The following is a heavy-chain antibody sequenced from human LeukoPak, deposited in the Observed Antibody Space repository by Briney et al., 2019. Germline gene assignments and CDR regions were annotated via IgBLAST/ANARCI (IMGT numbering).Heavy chain of an antibody. CDR3: ASGAGIAAAGWFDP. V-gene: IGHV4-34*01. D-gene: IGHD6-13*01. CDR1: GGSFSGYY. Sequence: PSETLSLTCAVYGGSFSGYYWSWIRQPPGKGLEWIGEINHSGSTNYNPSLKSRVTISVDTSKNQFSLKLSSVTAADTAVYYCASGAGIAAAGWFDPWGQGTLVTVSS. CDR2: INHSGST. J-gene: IGHJ5*02.